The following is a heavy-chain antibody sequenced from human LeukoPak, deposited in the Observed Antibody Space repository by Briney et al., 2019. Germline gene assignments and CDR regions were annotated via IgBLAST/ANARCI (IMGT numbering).Heavy chain of an antibody. J-gene: IGHJ4*02. V-gene: IGHV1-69*13. D-gene: IGHD6-19*01. CDR1: GGTFSSYA. Sequence: ASVKVSCKASGGTFSSYAISWVRQAPGQGLEWMGGIIPIFGTANYAQKFQGRVTITADESTSTAYKELSSLRSEDTAVYYCARDRSSGWYYFDYWGQGTLVTVSS. CDR3: ARDRSSGWYYFDY. CDR2: IIPIFGTA.